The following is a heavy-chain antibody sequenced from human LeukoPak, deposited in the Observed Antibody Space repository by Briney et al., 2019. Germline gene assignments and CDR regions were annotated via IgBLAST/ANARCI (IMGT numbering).Heavy chain of an antibody. V-gene: IGHV4-30-2*01. CDR1: GGSISSGGYS. CDR3: ARDQYGSYGYVGYFDY. Sequence: SQTLSLTCAVSGGSISSGGYSWSWIRQPPGKGLEWIGYIYHSGSTYYNPSLKSRATISVDRSKNQFSLKLSSVTAADTAVYYCARDQYGSYGYVGYFDYWGQGTLVTVSS. CDR2: IYHSGST. J-gene: IGHJ4*02. D-gene: IGHD5-18*01.